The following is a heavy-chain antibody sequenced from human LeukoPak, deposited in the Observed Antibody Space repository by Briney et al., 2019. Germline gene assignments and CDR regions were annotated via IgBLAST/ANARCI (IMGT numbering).Heavy chain of an antibody. V-gene: IGHV3-23*01. D-gene: IGHD5-18*01. Sequence: GGSLRLSCAASGFTFSSYAMSWVRQAPGKGLEWLSAISGSGGSTYYADSVQGRFTISRDNSKNTLDLQMNSLRAEDTAVDYCATRYSYGISGFDYWGQGTLVTVSS. CDR1: GFTFSSYA. CDR3: ATRYSYGISGFDY. CDR2: ISGSGGST. J-gene: IGHJ4*02.